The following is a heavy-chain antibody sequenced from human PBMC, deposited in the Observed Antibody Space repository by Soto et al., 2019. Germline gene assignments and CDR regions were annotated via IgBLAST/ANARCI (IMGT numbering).Heavy chain of an antibody. CDR3: AKPPTTETTYNWYLDL. Sequence: AGGSLRLSCAASGFPFGDFGMHWLRQAPGKGLEWVAVISHDGSDKFYADSVKARVTISRDNSKNTLYLQMNSLRAEDTAVYYCAKPPTTETTYNWYLDLWGRGTLVTVSS. D-gene: IGHD4-17*01. CDR1: GFPFGDFG. CDR2: ISHDGSDK. J-gene: IGHJ2*01. V-gene: IGHV3-30*18.